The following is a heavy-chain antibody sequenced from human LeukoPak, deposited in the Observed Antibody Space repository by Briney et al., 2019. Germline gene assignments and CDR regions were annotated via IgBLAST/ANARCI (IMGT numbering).Heavy chain of an antibody. D-gene: IGHD4-17*01. CDR3: ATGGYGDYVDGTLHNWFDP. Sequence: SETLSLTCTVSGGSISSYYWSWIRQSPGKGLEWIGYIYYSGSTNYNPSLKSRVTISVDTSKNQFSLKLSSVTAADTAVYYCATGGYGDYVDGTLHNWFDPWGQGTLVTVSS. V-gene: IGHV4-59*01. J-gene: IGHJ5*02. CDR2: IYYSGST. CDR1: GGSISSYY.